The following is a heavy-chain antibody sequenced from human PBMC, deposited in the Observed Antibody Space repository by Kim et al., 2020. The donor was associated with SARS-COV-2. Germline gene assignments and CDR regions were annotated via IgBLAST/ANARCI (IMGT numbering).Heavy chain of an antibody. D-gene: IGHD1-1*01. CDR1: GYTFTSYG. V-gene: IGHV1-18*04. CDR2: ISAYNGNT. J-gene: IGHJ3*02. CDR3: ARIYGWNDLPRRCAFDI. Sequence: ASVKVSCKASGYTFTSYGISWVRQAPGQGLEWMGWISAYNGNTNYAQKLQGRVTMTTDTSTSTAYMELRSLRSDDTAVYYGARIYGWNDLPRRCAFDIWGQGTMVTVSS.